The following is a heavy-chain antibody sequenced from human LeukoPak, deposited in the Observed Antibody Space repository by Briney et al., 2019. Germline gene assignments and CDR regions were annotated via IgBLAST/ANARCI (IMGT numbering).Heavy chain of an antibody. D-gene: IGHD1-26*01. CDR3: ARVPVGATTSDRAFDI. CDR1: GFTFSSYW. CDR2: IKQDGSEK. Sequence: GGSLRLSCAASGFTFSSYWMSWVRQAPGKGLEWVANIKQDGSEKYYVDSVKGRFTISRDNAKNSLYLQMNSLRAEDTAVYYCARVPVGATTSDRAFDIWGQGTMVTVSS. V-gene: IGHV3-7*03. J-gene: IGHJ3*02.